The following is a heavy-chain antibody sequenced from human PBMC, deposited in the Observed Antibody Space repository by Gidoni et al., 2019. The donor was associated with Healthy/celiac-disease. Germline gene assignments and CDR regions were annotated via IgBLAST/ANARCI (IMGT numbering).Heavy chain of an antibody. V-gene: IGHV4-34*01. CDR3: ARHSGWYSSRKNWFDP. CDR1: GGSFSGYS. J-gene: IGHJ5*02. CDR2: INHSGST. Sequence: QVQLQQWGAGLLKPSETLSLTCALFGGSFSGYSWSCIRQPPGKGLEWIGEINHSGSTNYNPSLKSRVTISVDTSKNQFSLKLSSVTAADTAVYDCARHSGWYSSRKNWFDPWGQGTLVTVSS. D-gene: IGHD6-13*01.